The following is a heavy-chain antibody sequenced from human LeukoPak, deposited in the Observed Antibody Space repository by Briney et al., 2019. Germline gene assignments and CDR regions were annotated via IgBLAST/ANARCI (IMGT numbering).Heavy chain of an antibody. CDR2: ISASAGST. D-gene: IGHD3-3*01. CDR1: GFIFNNYA. CDR3: AKQSNDFWDGYTAPPGFGMDV. Sequence: PGGSLRLSCAASGFIFNNYAVNWVRQAPGKGLEWVSGISASAGSTKYADFVKGRFTISRDNSKNTLYLQMNSLRAEDTAVYYCAKQSNDFWDGYTAPPGFGMDVWGQGITVTVSS. V-gene: IGHV3-23*01. J-gene: IGHJ6*02.